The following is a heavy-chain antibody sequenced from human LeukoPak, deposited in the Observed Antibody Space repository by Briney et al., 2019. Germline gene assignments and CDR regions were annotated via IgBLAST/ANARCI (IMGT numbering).Heavy chain of an antibody. D-gene: IGHD3-16*01. CDR3: ASQSFGRFDP. Sequence: PGGSLRLSCVVSGFTFSSNWMSWVRQAPGKGLEWVGNIKEDGSVKYYVGSVKGRFTISRDNAKNSLYLQMNSLRAEDTAVYYCASQSFGRFDPWGQGTRVTVSS. CDR2: IKEDGSVK. CDR1: GFTFSSNW. V-gene: IGHV3-7*02. J-gene: IGHJ5*02.